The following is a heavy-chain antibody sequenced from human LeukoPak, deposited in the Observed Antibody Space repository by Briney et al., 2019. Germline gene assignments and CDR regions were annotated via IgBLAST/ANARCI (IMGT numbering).Heavy chain of an antibody. D-gene: IGHD2-2*01. J-gene: IGHJ3*02. CDR2: ISGTGDST. CDR1: GSRFSSYA. V-gene: IGHV3-23*01. CDR3: AKECGRDYADRAFDI. Sequence: PGGSLRLSCVVSGSRFSSYAMTWVRQSPERGLEWVSAISGTGDSTSYADSLKGRFTISRDNSKNTLYLQMGSLTAEDTAVYYCAKECGRDYADRAFDIWGQGTMVTVSS.